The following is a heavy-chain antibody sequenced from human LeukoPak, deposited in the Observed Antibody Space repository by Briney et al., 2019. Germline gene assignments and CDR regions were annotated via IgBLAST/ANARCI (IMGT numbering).Heavy chain of an antibody. CDR3: ASQVYYDSTLVAY. D-gene: IGHD3-22*01. Sequence: PSETLSLTCTVSGGSVSSGTYYWSWIRQPPGKGLEWIGFIYYSGSTNYNPSLKSRVTISVDTSKNQFSLKLSSVTAADTAVYYCASQVYYDSTLVAYWGQGTLVTVSS. V-gene: IGHV4-61*01. CDR2: IYYSGST. J-gene: IGHJ4*02. CDR1: GGSVSSGTYY.